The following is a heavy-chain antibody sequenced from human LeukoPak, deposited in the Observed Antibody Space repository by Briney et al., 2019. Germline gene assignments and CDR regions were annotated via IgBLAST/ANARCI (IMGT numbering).Heavy chain of an antibody. CDR3: AKDAYYDHDY. J-gene: IGHJ4*02. CDR1: GFTFSNAW. D-gene: IGHD3-22*01. Sequence: PGGSLRLSCAASGFTFSNAWMNWVRQAPGKGLEWVSAISGSGGSTYYTDSVKGRFTISRDNSKNTLYLQMNSLRAEDTAVYYCAKDAYYDHDYWGQGTLVTVSS. CDR2: ISGSGGST. V-gene: IGHV3-23*01.